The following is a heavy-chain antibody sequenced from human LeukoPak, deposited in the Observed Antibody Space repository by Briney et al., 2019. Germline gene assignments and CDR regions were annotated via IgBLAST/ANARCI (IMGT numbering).Heavy chain of an antibody. D-gene: IGHD6-13*01. CDR2: IYHSGST. J-gene: IGHJ4*02. CDR3: ARGSKAAPGTFDY. Sequence: SETLSLTCAVSGGSISSGGHSWSWTRQPPGKGLEWIGYIYHSGSTDYNPSLKSRVAISVDTSKNQFSLKLSSVTAADTAVYYCARGSKAAPGTFDYWGQGTLVTVSS. CDR1: GGSISSGGHS. V-gene: IGHV4-30-2*01.